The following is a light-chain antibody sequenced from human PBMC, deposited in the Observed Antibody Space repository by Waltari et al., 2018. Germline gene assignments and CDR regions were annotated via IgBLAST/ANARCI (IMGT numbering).Light chain of an antibody. CDR2: GSS. V-gene: IGLV1-40*01. J-gene: IGLJ3*02. Sequence: QSVLTQPPSVSGAPGPRVTISCTGSGSNIRAGHDVHWYQQLPRAAPKLLIYGSSSRPLGVPDRFFGSTSGTSASLAIIGLQAEDEADYYCQSYDTSLSVVFGGGTKLTVL. CDR1: GSNIRAGHD. CDR3: QSYDTSLSVV.